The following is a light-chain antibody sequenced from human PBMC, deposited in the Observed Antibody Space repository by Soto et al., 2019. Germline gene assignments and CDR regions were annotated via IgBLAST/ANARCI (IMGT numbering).Light chain of an antibody. J-gene: IGKJ2*01. CDR1: QDISSW. Sequence: DIQMTQSPSSVSASVGDRVTITCRASQDISSWLTWYQQKPGKAPKSLIYAASSLQSGVPIRFSGSGSGTDFSLTISSRQPEDVATYYCQQTNSAPYTFGQGTKLEIK. CDR3: QQTNSAPYT. V-gene: IGKV1-12*01. CDR2: AAS.